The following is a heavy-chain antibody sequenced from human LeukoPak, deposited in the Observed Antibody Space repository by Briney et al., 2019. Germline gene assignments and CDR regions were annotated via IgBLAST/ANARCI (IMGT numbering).Heavy chain of an antibody. CDR3: AREVAAPLKYYFDY. V-gene: IGHV4-30-2*01. CDR2: IYHSGST. D-gene: IGHD2-15*01. CDR1: GGSISSGGYY. J-gene: IGHJ4*02. Sequence: SETLSLTCTVSGGSISSGGYYWSWIRQPPGKGLEWIGYIYHSGSTYYNPSLKSRVTISVDRSKNQFSLKLSSVTAADTAVYYCAREVAAPLKYYFDYWGQGTLVTVSS.